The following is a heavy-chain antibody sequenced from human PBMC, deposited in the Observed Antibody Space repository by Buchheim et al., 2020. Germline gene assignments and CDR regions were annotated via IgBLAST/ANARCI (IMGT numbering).Heavy chain of an antibody. D-gene: IGHD3-10*01. CDR2: INHSGST. Sequence: QVQLQQWGAGLLKPSETLSLTCAVYGGSFSGYYWSWIRQPPGKGLEWIGEINHSGSTNYNPSLKSRFTISVDTSKNQFSLKLSSVTAADTAVYYCARGRFDVRYYGSGSYFPVWGQGTL. J-gene: IGHJ4*02. CDR3: ARGRFDVRYYGSGSYFPV. CDR1: GGSFSGYY. V-gene: IGHV4-34*01.